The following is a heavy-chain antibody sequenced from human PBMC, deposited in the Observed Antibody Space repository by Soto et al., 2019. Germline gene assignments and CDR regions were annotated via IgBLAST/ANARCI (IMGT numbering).Heavy chain of an antibody. D-gene: IGHD4-17*01. CDR3: AIADYGDDDY. J-gene: IGHJ4*02. Sequence: QLQLVQSGAEAKKPGASVKVSCKASGYTFGTSTISWLRQAPGKGLVWMGWIKAYSGNTNYAPKLQGRVTMTTDTPTSTAYMELRSLTTDDTATYYCAIADYGDDDYWGQGTLVTVSS. CDR2: IKAYSGNT. V-gene: IGHV1-18*04. CDR1: GYTFGTST.